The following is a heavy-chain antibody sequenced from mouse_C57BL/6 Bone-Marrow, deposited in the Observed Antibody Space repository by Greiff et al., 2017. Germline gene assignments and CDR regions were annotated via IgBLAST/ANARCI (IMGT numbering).Heavy chain of an antibody. V-gene: IGHV1-63*01. J-gene: IGHJ3*01. CDR2: IYPGGGYT. CDR1: GYTFTNYW. D-gene: IGHD2-3*01. CDR3: AIYDGYGWFAY. Sequence: QVQLQQSGAELVRPGTSVKMSCTASGYTFTNYWIGWAKQRPGHGLEWIGDIYPGGGYTNYNEKFKGKVTLTADKSSSTAYMQFSSLTSEDSAIYYCAIYDGYGWFAYWGQGTLVTVSA.